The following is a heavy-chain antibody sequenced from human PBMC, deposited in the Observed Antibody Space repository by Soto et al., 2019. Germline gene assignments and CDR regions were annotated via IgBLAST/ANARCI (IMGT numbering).Heavy chain of an antibody. CDR2: IYYSGST. Sequence: QVQLQESGPGLVKPSQTLSLTCTVSGGSISSGDYYWSWIRQPPGKGLEWIGYIYYSGSTYYNPSLKSRVTISVDPSKIQSSLKLSSVTAADTAVYYCARAPPLKYTYGLRGAFDRWGKGTMVTVSS. CDR3: ARAPPLKYTYGLRGAFDR. V-gene: IGHV4-30-4*01. CDR1: GGSISSGDYY. J-gene: IGHJ3*01. D-gene: IGHD5-18*01.